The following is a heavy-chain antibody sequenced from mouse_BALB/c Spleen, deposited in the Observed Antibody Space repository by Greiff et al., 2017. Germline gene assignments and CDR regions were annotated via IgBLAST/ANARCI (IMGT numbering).Heavy chain of an antibody. J-gene: IGHJ2*01. Sequence: EVQLQQSGAELVKPGASVKLSCTASGFNIKDTYMHWVKQRPEQGLEWIGRIDPANGNTKYDPKFQGKATITADTSSNTAYLQLSSLTSEDTAVYYCARWIYDGYYGFDYWGQGTTLTVSS. V-gene: IGHV14-3*02. CDR2: IDPANGNT. CDR1: GFNIKDTY. CDR3: ARWIYDGYYGFDY. D-gene: IGHD2-3*01.